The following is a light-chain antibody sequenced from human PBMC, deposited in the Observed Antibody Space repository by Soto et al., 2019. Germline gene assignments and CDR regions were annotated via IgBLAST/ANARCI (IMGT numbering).Light chain of an antibody. V-gene: IGKV3-20*01. CDR1: QSVSSTY. CDR3: QQYGGSPST. Sequence: EIVLTQSPGTLSLSPGERATLSCRASQSVSSTYLAWYQQKPGQAPRLLIYGASNRATGIPDRFSGSGSGTDFTLTISRLEPEDFAVYYCQQYGGSPSTFGQGTRVDI. CDR2: GAS. J-gene: IGKJ1*01.